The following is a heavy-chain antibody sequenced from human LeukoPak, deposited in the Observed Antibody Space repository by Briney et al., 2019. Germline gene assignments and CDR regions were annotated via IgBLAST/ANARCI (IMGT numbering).Heavy chain of an antibody. CDR2: INPNSGGT. CDR3: ARSHRVYQLPDWYFDL. CDR1: GYTFTGYY. J-gene: IGHJ2*01. D-gene: IGHD2-2*01. Sequence: ASVKVSCKASGYTFTGYYMHWVRQAPGQGLEWMGWINPNSGGTNYAQKFQGWVTMTRDTSISTAYMELSRLRSDDTAVYYCARSHRVYQLPDWYFDLWGRGTLVTVSS. V-gene: IGHV1-2*04.